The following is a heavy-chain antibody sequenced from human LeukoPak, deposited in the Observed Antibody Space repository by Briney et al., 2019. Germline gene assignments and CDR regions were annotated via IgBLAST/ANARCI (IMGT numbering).Heavy chain of an antibody. CDR2: IKQDGSEK. CDR1: GFSFDTYW. CDR3: ARGSSGWYPNWFDP. J-gene: IGHJ5*02. Sequence: PGGSLRLSCAASGFSFDTYWMTWVRQAPGKGLEWVANIKQDGSEKYYVDSVKGRFTISRDNAKSSLYLQMNSLRAEDTAVYYCARGSSGWYPNWFDPWGQGTLVTVSS. D-gene: IGHD6-19*01. V-gene: IGHV3-7*04.